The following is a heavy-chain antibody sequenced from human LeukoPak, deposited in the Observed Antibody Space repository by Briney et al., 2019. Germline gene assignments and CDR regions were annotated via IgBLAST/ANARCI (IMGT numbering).Heavy chain of an antibody. CDR2: ISSSSSTI. CDR3: ARMLRRITILGVVIPTAFDI. D-gene: IGHD3-3*01. CDR1: GFTFSSYS. V-gene: IGHV3-48*01. J-gene: IGHJ3*02. Sequence: PGGSLRLSCAASGFTFSSYSMNWVRQAPGKGLEWVSYISSSSSTIYYADSVKGRFTISRDNAKNSLYLQMNSLRAEDTAVYYCARMLRRITILGVVIPTAFDIRGQGTMVTVSS.